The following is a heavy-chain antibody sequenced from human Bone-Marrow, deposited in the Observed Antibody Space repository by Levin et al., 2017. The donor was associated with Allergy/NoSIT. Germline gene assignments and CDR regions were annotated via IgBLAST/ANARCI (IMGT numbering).Heavy chain of an antibody. CDR1: GYTLTELS. V-gene: IGHV1-24*01. CDR2: FDPEDGET. D-gene: IGHD2-8*01. CDR3: ATDMSPAGVNDAFDI. Sequence: GGSLRLSCKVSGYTLTELSMHWVRQAPGKGLEWMGGFDPEDGETIYAQKFQGRVTMTEDTSTDTAYMELSSLRSEDTAVYYCATDMSPAGVNDAFDIWGQGTMVTVSS. J-gene: IGHJ3*02.